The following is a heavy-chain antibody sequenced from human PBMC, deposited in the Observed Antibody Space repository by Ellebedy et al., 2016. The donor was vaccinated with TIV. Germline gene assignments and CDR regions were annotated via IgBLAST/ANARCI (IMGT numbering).Heavy chain of an antibody. D-gene: IGHD2/OR15-2a*01. Sequence: GESLKISCAASGFTFASSSMSWVRQAPGKVLEWVSTITTPVGSTFYADSLKGRFTISRANSKNTLYLQMNSLRSDDTAVYYCAKDSKEFRAWGQGTLVTVSS. CDR3: AKDSKEFRA. V-gene: IGHV3-23*01. CDR1: GFTFASSS. CDR2: ITTPVGST. J-gene: IGHJ5*02.